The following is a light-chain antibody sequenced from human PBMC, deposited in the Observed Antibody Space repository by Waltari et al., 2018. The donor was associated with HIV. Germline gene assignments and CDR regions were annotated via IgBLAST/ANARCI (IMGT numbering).Light chain of an antibody. Sequence: QAVLTQPASLSASPGASASLTCTLRSGINVGTYRIYWYQQKPGSPPRYLLRYRADSDKEQGSGVPSRFAGSKDAAANAGMLLISGLQSEDEADYYCMIWHSSAWVFGGGTKLTVL. CDR2: YRADSDK. CDR3: MIWHSSAWV. J-gene: IGLJ3*02. V-gene: IGLV5-45*01. CDR1: SGINVGTYR.